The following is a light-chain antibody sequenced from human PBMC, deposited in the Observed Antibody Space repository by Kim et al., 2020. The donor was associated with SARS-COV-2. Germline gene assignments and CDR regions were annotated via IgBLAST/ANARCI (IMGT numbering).Light chain of an antibody. V-gene: IGKV1D-13*01. Sequence: AIQLTQSPSSLSASVGDRVTITCRASQGIAGALAWYQQKPGKPPKLLIYDASTLESGVPSRFRGSGSGTDFTLTISSLQPEDFATYYCQQSNYFPITFGQGTRLEIK. CDR2: DAS. CDR3: QQSNYFPIT. J-gene: IGKJ5*01. CDR1: QGIAGA.